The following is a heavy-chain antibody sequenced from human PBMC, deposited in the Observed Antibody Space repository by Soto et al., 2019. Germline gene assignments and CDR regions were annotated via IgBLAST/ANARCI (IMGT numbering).Heavy chain of an antibody. D-gene: IGHD6-6*01. J-gene: IGHJ3*02. CDR2: IYYSGII. CDR3: AREVGEVDYSSSSDAFDI. V-gene: IGHV4-30-4*01. Sequence: QVQLQESGPGLVKPSQTLSLTCSVSGGSISSGDYYWSWIRQPPGKGLEWIAYIYYSGIIYYNPSLTSRVTISRDTSKNQFFLNLDSVTAADTAVYYCAREVGEVDYSSSSDAFDIWGQGTMVTVSS. CDR1: GGSISSGDYY.